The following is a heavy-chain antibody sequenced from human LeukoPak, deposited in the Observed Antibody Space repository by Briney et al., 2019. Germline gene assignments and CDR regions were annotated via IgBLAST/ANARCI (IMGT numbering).Heavy chain of an antibody. CDR1: GDSVSSNSAA. D-gene: IGHD3-9*01. CDR3: ARGYYDILTGYYPFDY. J-gene: IGHJ4*02. V-gene: IGHV6-1*01. Sequence: SQALSLTCAISGDSVSSNSAAWNWIRQSPSRGLEWLGRTYYRSKWYNDYAVSVKSRITINPDTSKNQFSLQLNSVTPEDTAVYYCARGYYDILTGYYPFDYWGQGTLVTVSS. CDR2: TYYRSKWYN.